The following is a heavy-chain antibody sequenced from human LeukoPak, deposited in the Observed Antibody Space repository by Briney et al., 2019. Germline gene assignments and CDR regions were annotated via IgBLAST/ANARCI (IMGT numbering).Heavy chain of an antibody. Sequence: GESLKISCKGSGYRFTSYWIGWVRQMPGKGLEWMGIIYPGDSDTRYSPSFQGQVTISADKSISTAYLQWSSLKASDTAMYYCARTYSGYSSGWYWFDPWGQGTLVTVSS. J-gene: IGHJ5*02. D-gene: IGHD6-19*01. CDR1: GYRFTSYW. CDR3: ARTYSGYSSGWYWFDP. V-gene: IGHV5-51*01. CDR2: IYPGDSDT.